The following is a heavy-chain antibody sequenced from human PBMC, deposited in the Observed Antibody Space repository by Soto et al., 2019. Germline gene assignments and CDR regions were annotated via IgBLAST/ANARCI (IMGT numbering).Heavy chain of an antibody. J-gene: IGHJ6*02. Sequence: SETLSLTCTVSGGSISSYYGSWIRQPPGKGLEWIGYIYYSGSTNYNPSLKSRVTISVDTSKNQFSLKLSSVTAADTAVYYCARAVITPLYLHYGMDVWGQGTTVTVSS. V-gene: IGHV4-59*01. CDR2: IYYSGST. D-gene: IGHD3-22*01. CDR3: ARAVITPLYLHYGMDV. CDR1: GGSISSYY.